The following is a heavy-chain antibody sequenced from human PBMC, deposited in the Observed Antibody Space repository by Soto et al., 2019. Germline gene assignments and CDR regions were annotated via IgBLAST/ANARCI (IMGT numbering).Heavy chain of an antibody. CDR3: AREPTVTPRSDYSSRMDV. CDR2: ISYDGSNK. Sequence: QVQLVESGGGVVQPGRSLRLSCAASGFTFSNYGMHWVRQAPGKGLEWVAVISYDGSNKYYADPLRGRFTIYRDNSKDPLYLHMDSLRTDDTAVYSCAREPTVTPRSDYSSRMDVWRQGPTVTLS. J-gene: IGHJ6*02. D-gene: IGHD4-17*01. V-gene: IGHV3-30*03. CDR1: GFTFSNYG.